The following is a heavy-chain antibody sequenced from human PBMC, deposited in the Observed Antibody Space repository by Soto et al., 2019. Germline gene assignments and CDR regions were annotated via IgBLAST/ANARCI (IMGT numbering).Heavy chain of an antibody. CDR2: ISSNGGST. D-gene: IGHD5-18*01. J-gene: IGHJ6*02. Sequence: WGSLRLSCSSSVFTFSIYAMHWVRQAPGKGLEHLSAISSNGGSTYYADSVKGRFTISRDNSKNTLYLQMSSLRAEDTAVYYCVKDQANTSGYSYGGYPRSPMDVWGQGTTVTVSS. CDR1: VFTFSIYA. V-gene: IGHV3-64D*06. CDR3: VKDQANTSGYSYGGYPRSPMDV.